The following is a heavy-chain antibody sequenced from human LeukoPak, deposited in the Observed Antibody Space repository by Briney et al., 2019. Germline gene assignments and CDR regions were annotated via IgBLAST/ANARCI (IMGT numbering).Heavy chain of an antibody. CDR1: GGSISSYY. CDR3: ARGLIAAREYYFDS. V-gene: IGHV4-59*01. J-gene: IGHJ4*02. D-gene: IGHD6-6*01. CDR2: IYYSGST. Sequence: SETLSLTCTVSGGSISSYYWSWIRQPPGRGLEWIGYIYYSGSTNYNPSLKSRVTISVDTSKNQFSLKLSSVTAADTAVYYCARGLIAAREYYFDSWGQGTLVTVSS.